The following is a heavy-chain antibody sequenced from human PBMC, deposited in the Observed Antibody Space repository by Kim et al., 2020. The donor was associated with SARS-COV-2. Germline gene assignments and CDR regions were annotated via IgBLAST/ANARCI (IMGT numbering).Heavy chain of an antibody. V-gene: IGHV1-69*02. CDR3: ASETSGYSYGYSAFDI. J-gene: IGHJ3*02. D-gene: IGHD5-18*01. Sequence: KMQGRVTITADKSTSTAYMELSSLRSEDTAVYYCASETSGYSYGYSAFDIWGQGTMVTVSS.